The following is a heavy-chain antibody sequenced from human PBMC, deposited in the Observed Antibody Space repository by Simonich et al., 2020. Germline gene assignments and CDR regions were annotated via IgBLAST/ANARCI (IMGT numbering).Heavy chain of an antibody. CDR2: ISSSSRYI. D-gene: IGHD5-18*01. V-gene: IGHV3-21*01. CDR3: ARDVDTAMVFDY. CDR1: GFTFSSYS. Sequence: EVQLVASGGGLVKPGGSLRLSCAASGFTFSSYSMNWVRQAPGKGLGWVSSISSSSRYIYYAYSVKGRFTIARDNAKNSLYLQMNSLRAEDTAVYYCARDVDTAMVFDYWGQGTLVTVSS. J-gene: IGHJ4*02.